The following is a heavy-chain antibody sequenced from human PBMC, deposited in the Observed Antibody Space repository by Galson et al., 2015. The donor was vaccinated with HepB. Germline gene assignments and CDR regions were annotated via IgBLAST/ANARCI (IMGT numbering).Heavy chain of an antibody. CDR1: GYTFISYG. V-gene: IGHV1-18*01. CDR2: ISTYNGNT. Sequence: SVKVSCKASGYTFISYGVIWVRQAPGQGLEWMGWISTYNGNTKYAQKFQGRVTMTTDTSTSTAYMDLRSLRSDDTAVYYCVRDAGRYCSGASCYPGYDYWGQGTLVTVSS. CDR3: VRDAGRYCSGASCYPGYDY. J-gene: IGHJ4*02. D-gene: IGHD2-15*01.